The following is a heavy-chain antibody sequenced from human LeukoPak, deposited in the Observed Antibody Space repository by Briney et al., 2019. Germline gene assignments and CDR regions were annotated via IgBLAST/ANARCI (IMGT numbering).Heavy chain of an antibody. CDR2: IKQDESEK. Sequence: GGSLRLSCVFSGFTFSNYWMSWVRQAPGKGLEWVANIKQDESEKHYVDSVKGRFTISRDNAKNSLYLQMNSLRAEDTAVYFCARGGGLDVWGQGATVTVSS. J-gene: IGHJ6*02. D-gene: IGHD3-16*01. V-gene: IGHV3-7*03. CDR1: GFTFSNYW. CDR3: ARGGGLDV.